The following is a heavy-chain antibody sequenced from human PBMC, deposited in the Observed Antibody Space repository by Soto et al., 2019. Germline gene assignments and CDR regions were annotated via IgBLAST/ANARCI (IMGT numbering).Heavy chain of an antibody. J-gene: IGHJ4*02. CDR1: GFTFSSYA. V-gene: IGHV3-30-3*01. D-gene: IGHD6-6*01. Sequence: QVQLVEAGGGVVQPGRSLRLSCAASGFTFSSYAMHWVRQAPGKGLEWVAVISYDGSNKYYADSVKGRFTISRDNSKNTLYLQMNSLRAEDTAVYYCAREWGYSSSSTFDYWGQGTLVTVSS. CDR2: ISYDGSNK. CDR3: AREWGYSSSSTFDY.